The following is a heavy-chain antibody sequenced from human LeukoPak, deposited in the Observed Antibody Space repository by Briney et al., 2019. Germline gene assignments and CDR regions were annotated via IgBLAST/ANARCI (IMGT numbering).Heavy chain of an antibody. CDR3: ATTGSGNYYYYYMDV. V-gene: IGHV1-24*01. J-gene: IGHJ6*03. CDR1: VYTLTELS. D-gene: IGHD3-10*01. CDR2: FDPEDGET. Sequence: GASVTVSFTCSVYTLTELSMDWVGQAPGKGGGWMGGFDPEDGETIYAQKFQGRVTMTEDTSTDTAYMELSSLRSEDTAVYYCATTGSGNYYYYYMDVWGKGTTVTVSS.